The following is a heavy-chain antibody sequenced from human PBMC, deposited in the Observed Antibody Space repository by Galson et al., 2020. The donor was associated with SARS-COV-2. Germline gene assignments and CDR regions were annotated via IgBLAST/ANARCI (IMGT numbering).Heavy chain of an antibody. CDR1: GFSITTTSYY. V-gene: IGHV4-39*01. D-gene: IGHD3-10*01. J-gene: IGHJ6*02. CDR3: TRRVSGHGRDV. Sequence: SETLSLTCTVSGFSITTTSYYWGWIRQPPGKGLEWIGSVSYSWTTYYNPSLKSRVTISVDTSNNQFSVELDSVTATDAAVYYCTRRVSGHGRDVWGQGTTVTVSS. CDR2: VSYSWTT.